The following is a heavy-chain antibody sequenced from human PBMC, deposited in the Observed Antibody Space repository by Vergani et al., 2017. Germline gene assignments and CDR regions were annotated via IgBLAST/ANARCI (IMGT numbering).Heavy chain of an antibody. D-gene: IGHD4-17*01. Sequence: EVQLVESGGGLVQPGGSLRLSCAASGFTFSSYSMNWVRQAPGKGLEWVSYISSSSSTIYYADSVKGRFTISRDNAKNSLYLQMNSLRAEDTAVYYCAIGDDGDNPFSYYYYMDVWGKGTTVTVSS. J-gene: IGHJ6*03. CDR2: ISSSSSTI. CDR1: GFTFSSYS. CDR3: AIGDDGDNPFSYYYYMDV. V-gene: IGHV3-48*01.